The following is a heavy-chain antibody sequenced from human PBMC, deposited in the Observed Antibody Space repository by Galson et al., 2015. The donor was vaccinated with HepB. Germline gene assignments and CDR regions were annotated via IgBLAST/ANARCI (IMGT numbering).Heavy chain of an antibody. CDR3: ARGTSEATTRAYYYYMDV. D-gene: IGHD1-26*01. Sequence: SVKVSCKASGYPFINFGITWVRQAPGQGLEWMGWISGYHGNTKYAQKVQGRLTMTTDTSTNTAYMELRSLRADDTAVYYCARGTSEATTRAYYYYMDVRGKGTTVAVSS. V-gene: IGHV1-18*01. J-gene: IGHJ6*03. CDR2: ISGYHGNT. CDR1: GYPFINFG.